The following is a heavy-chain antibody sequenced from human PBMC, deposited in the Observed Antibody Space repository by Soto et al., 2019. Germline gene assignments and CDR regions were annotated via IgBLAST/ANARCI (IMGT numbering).Heavy chain of an antibody. CDR1: GFTFRSYG. J-gene: IGHJ6*02. V-gene: IGHV3-30*18. CDR2: ISHDGSKK. D-gene: IGHD3-22*01. CDR3: AKDGYYYDSSGYEWGDYYYGLDV. Sequence: QVQLVESGGGVVQPGRSLRLSCAASGFTFRSYGMHWVRQAPGKGPEWVAVISHDGSKKYYAESVRGRITISRDNSKNPLELQMNSLRTDDTAVYYCAKDGYYYDSSGYEWGDYYYGLDVWGQGTTGIVS.